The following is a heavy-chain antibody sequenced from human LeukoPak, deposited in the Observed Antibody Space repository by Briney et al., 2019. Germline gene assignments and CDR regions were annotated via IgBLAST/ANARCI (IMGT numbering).Heavy chain of an antibody. V-gene: IGHV3-49*03. D-gene: IGHD2-2*01. CDR2: IRSKAYGGTT. CDR1: GFTFGDYA. CDR3: TRVPSSELLYYFDY. Sequence: GRSLRLSCTASGFTFGDYAMSWFRQAPGKGLEWVGFIRSKAYGGTTEYAASVKGRFTISRDDSKSIAYLQMNSLKTEDTAVYYCTRVPSSELLYYFDYWGQGTLVTVSS. J-gene: IGHJ4*02.